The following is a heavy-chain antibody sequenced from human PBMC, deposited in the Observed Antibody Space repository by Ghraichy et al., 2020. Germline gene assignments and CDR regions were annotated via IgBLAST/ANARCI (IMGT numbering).Heavy chain of an antibody. CDR1: GGSISSGGYS. CDR3: ARGVRYYYDSSGYWHP. Sequence: SETLSLTCAVSGGSISSGGYSWSWIRQPPGKGLEWIGYIYHSGSTYYNPSLKSRVTISVDRSKNQFSLKLSSVTAADTAVYYCARGVRYYYDSSGYWHPWGQGTLVTVSS. J-gene: IGHJ5*02. D-gene: IGHD3-22*01. V-gene: IGHV4-30-2*01. CDR2: IYHSGST.